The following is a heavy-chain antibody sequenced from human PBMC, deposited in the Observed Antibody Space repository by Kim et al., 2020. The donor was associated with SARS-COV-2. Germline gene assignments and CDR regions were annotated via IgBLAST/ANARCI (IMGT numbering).Heavy chain of an antibody. CDR3: TRSGGVFDFRSSYY. V-gene: IGHV3-30*03. D-gene: IGHD3-3*01. Sequence: GRSLRLSCAGSGFTFNNFGMHWVRQTPGKGLEWLASISYEGSKKYYEDSLKGRFTISRDSSKNTLYLQMNSLRAEDTALYYCTRSGGVFDFRSSYY. CDR2: ISYEGSKK. J-gene: IGHJ6*01. CDR1: GFTFNNFG.